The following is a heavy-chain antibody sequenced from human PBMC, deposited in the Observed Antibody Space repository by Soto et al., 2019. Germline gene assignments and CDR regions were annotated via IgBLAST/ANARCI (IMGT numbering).Heavy chain of an antibody. CDR2: ISSDGNTQ. Sequence: PGGSLRLSCVASGFTFSSYGIHWVRQAPGKGLEWVAVISSDGNTQYYANSVMGRFTISRDNSENTLYLQMDSLRPDDTAVYYCAKEIAVAGDLDYWGLGTLVTVSS. V-gene: IGHV3-30*18. CDR1: GFTFSSYG. D-gene: IGHD6-19*01. CDR3: AKEIAVAGDLDY. J-gene: IGHJ4*01.